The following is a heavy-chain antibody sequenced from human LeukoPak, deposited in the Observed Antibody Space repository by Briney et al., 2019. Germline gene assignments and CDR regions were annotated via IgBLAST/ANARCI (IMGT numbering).Heavy chain of an antibody. CDR3: ARHFSYGPDY. J-gene: IGHJ4*02. D-gene: IGHD5-18*01. V-gene: IGHV4-39*01. CDR2: TYYSGNT. Sequence: SETLSLTCTVSGGSISSKSHFWDWIRQPPGKELEWIGNTYYSGNTYYNPSLKSRVTISVDTSKNQFSLKLSSVTAADTAVYYCARHFSYGPDYWGQGTLVTVSS. CDR1: GGSISSKSHF.